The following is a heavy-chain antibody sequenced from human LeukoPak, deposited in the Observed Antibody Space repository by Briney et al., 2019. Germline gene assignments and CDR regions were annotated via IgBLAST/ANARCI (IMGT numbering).Heavy chain of an antibody. D-gene: IGHD3-3*01. Sequence: TGGSLRLSCAASGFTFSSYAMHWVRQAPGKGLEWVAVISYDGSNKYYADSVKGRFTISRDNSKNTLYLKMNSLRAEDTAVYYCARGTVLYYDFWSGYYSHWGQGTLVTVSS. J-gene: IGHJ4*02. CDR1: GFTFSSYA. CDR2: ISYDGSNK. CDR3: ARGTVLYYDFWSGYYSH. V-gene: IGHV3-30-3*01.